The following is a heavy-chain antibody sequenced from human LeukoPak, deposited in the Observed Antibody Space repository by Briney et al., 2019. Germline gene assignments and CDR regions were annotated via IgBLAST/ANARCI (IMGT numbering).Heavy chain of an antibody. V-gene: IGHV1-69*06. CDR2: IIPIFGTA. Sequence: APVKVSCKASGGTFSSYAISWVRQAPGQGLEWMGGIIPIFGTANYAQKFQGRVTITADKSTSTAYMELSSLRSEDTAVYYCARVASGDLTYFDYWGQGTLVTVSS. CDR3: ARVASGDLTYFDY. CDR1: GGTFSSYA. D-gene: IGHD3-10*01. J-gene: IGHJ4*02.